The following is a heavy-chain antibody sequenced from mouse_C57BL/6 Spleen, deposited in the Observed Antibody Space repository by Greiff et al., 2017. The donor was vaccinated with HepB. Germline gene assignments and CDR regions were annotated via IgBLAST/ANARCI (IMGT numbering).Heavy chain of an antibody. D-gene: IGHD1-1*01. J-gene: IGHJ1*03. CDR1: GFTFSDYG. Sequence: EVMLVESGGGLVQPGGSLKLSCAASGFTFSDYGMAWVRQAPRKGPEWVAFISNLAYSIYYADTVTGRFTISRENAKNSLYLEMSSLRSEDTAMYYCAGGITTVVDWYFDVWGTGTTVTVSS. CDR3: AGGITTVVDWYFDV. CDR2: ISNLAYSI. V-gene: IGHV5-15*04.